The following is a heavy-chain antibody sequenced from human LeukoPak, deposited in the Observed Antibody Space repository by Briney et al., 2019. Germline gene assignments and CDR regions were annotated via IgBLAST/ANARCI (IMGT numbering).Heavy chain of an antibody. CDR2: INPNSGDT. V-gene: IGHV1-2*02. Sequence: ASVKVSCKASGFTFTGYYMHWVRQAPGQGLEWMGWINPNSGDTNYAQKFQGRVTMTRDTSISTAYMELSRLRSDDTAVYYCARVRYRLAETYIDYWGQGTLVTVSS. CDR1: GFTFTGYY. J-gene: IGHJ4*02. D-gene: IGHD3-16*01. CDR3: ARVRYRLAETYIDY.